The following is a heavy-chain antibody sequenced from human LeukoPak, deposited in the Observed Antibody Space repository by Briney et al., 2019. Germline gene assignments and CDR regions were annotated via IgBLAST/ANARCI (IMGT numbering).Heavy chain of an antibody. V-gene: IGHV3-23*01. CDR3: ARTGPLYFYY. CDR2: IRSNGDTT. CDR1: GFTFSSLA. Sequence: GGSLRLSCTASGFTFSSLAMTWVRQAPGKGLEWVSTIRSNGDTTYNADSVKGRFTVSRDNSKNTLYLQMNSLRADDTAVYYCARTGPLYFYYWGQGTLVTVSS. J-gene: IGHJ4*02. D-gene: IGHD1-1*01.